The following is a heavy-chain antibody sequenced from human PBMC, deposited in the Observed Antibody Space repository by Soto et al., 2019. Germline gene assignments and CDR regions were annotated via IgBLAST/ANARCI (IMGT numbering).Heavy chain of an antibody. Sequence: GGSLRLSCAASGFTFSSYGMHWVRQAPGKGLEWVAVISYDGSNKYYADSVKGRFTISRDNSKNTLYLQMNSLRAEDTAVYYCAKDPGYRGYGYYFDYWGQGTLVTVSS. CDR2: ISYDGSNK. V-gene: IGHV3-30*18. J-gene: IGHJ4*02. D-gene: IGHD5-12*01. CDR3: AKDPGYRGYGYYFDY. CDR1: GFTFSSYG.